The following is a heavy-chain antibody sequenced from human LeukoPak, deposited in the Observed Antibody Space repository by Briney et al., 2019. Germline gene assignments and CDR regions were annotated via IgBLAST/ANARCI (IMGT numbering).Heavy chain of an antibody. Sequence: GASAKVSCKASGYTFTGYYMHWVRQAPGEGLEWMGWINPNSGGTNYAQKFQGRVTMTRDTSISPAYMELSRLRPDDTAVYYCASGPLVGAMDYWGQGTLVTVSS. CDR3: ASGPLVGAMDY. D-gene: IGHD1-26*01. CDR2: INPNSGGT. V-gene: IGHV1-2*02. CDR1: GYTFTGYY. J-gene: IGHJ4*02.